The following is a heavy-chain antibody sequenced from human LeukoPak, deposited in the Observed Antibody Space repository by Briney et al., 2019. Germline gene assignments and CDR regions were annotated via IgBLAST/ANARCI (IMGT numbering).Heavy chain of an antibody. CDR2: ISVYIGNT. CDR1: GYIFTSYG. Sequence: ASVKVSCKASGYIFTSYGISWVRQAPGQGLEWMGWISVYIGNTNYPQRLQGRVTMTTDTSTTTAYMELRSLGSDDTAVYYCARDINGYYYDSHGYYPTDLWGQGTLVTVSS. D-gene: IGHD3-22*01. J-gene: IGHJ5*02. CDR3: ARDINGYYYDSHGYYPTDL. V-gene: IGHV1-18*01.